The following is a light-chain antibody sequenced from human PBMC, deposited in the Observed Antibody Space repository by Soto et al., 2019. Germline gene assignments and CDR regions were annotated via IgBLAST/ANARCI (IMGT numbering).Light chain of an antibody. Sequence: DIQMTQFPSALSASVGDIVTITFRASQNFNNWLAWYQHKPGKAPQLLIYDASVLETGVPSRFSGSGSGTEFTLAISGLQSDDFATYYCQQYNTYWTFGPGTKVDIK. V-gene: IGKV1-5*01. CDR2: DAS. J-gene: IGKJ1*01. CDR1: QNFNNW. CDR3: QQYNTYWT.